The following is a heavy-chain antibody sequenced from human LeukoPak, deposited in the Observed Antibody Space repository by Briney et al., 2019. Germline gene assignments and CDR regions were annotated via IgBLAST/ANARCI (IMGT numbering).Heavy chain of an antibody. CDR1: GFTFSNYA. CDR3: AKSANLRYFDWLHFDY. D-gene: IGHD3-9*01. J-gene: IGHJ4*02. Sequence: PGGSLRLSCAASGFTFSNYAKHWVRQAPGKGLEWVAFIRFDGSNEYYADSVKGRFTISRDNSKNTLSLQMNSLRAEDTAVYYCAKSANLRYFDWLHFDYWGQGTLVTVSS. CDR2: IRFDGSNE. V-gene: IGHV3-30*02.